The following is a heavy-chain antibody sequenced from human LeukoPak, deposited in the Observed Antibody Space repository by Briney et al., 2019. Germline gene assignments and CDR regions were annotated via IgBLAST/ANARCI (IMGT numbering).Heavy chain of an antibody. J-gene: IGHJ4*02. CDR3: ARRHGSYFDY. CDR2: IYNSGST. V-gene: IGHV4-59*12. Sequence: SETLSLTCTVSGDSISSDYWSWIRQPPGKGLEWIGYIYNSGSTYYNPSLKSRVTISVDTSKNQFSLKLSSVTAADTAVYYCARRHGSYFDYWGQGTLVTVSS. D-gene: IGHD1-26*01. CDR1: GDSISSDY.